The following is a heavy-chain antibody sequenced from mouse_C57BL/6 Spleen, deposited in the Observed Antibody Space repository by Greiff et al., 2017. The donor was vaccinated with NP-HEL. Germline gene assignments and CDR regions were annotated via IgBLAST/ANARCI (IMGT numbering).Heavy chain of an antibody. CDR2: IRNKANNHAT. Sequence: EVQLQQSGGGLVQPGGSMKLSCAASGFTFSDAWMDWVRQSPEKGLEWVAEIRNKANNHATYYAESVKGRFTISRDDSKSSVYLQMNSLRAEDTGIYYCTRKVTKTGGYFDYWGQGTTLTVSS. V-gene: IGHV6-6*01. D-gene: IGHD2-2*01. CDR1: GFTFSDAW. J-gene: IGHJ2*01. CDR3: TRKVTKTGGYFDY.